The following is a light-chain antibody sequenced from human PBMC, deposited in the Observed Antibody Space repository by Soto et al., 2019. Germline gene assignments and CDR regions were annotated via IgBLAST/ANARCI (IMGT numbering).Light chain of an antibody. CDR1: SSDVGGYDY. CDR2: DVS. CDR3: SSYAGTHIV. J-gene: IGLJ1*01. V-gene: IGLV2-8*01. Sequence: QSVLNKPPSASGSPGQSVAISCTGTSSDVGGYDYVSWYQQHPGKAPKLMIYDVSKRPSGVPDRFSGSKSGNTASLTVSGLQAEDEADYYCSSYAGTHIVFGTGTKVTVL.